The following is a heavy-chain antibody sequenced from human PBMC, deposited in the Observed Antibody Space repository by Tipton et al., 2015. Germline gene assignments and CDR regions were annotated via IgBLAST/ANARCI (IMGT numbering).Heavy chain of an antibody. CDR2: ISAGSATI. Sequence: SLRLSCAASGFTFSSYEMNWVRQAPGKGLEWISHISAGSATIYYADSVKGRFTISRDSAKNSLYLQMNSLTADDTAVYYCARGTWIHLTVVWFDPWGQVTLVTVTS. CDR1: GFTFSSYE. J-gene: IGHJ5*02. D-gene: IGHD5-18*01. CDR3: ARGTWIHLTVVWFDP. V-gene: IGHV3-48*03.